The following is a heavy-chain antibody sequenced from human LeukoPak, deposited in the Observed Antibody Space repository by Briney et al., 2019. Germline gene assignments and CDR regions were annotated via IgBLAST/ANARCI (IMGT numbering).Heavy chain of an antibody. CDR1: GFTFSSYW. CDR3: ARDLSSGYYYAGSDY. Sequence: GGSLRLSCAASGFTFSSYWMHWVRQAPGKRLVWVSRINSDGSSTSYADSVKGRFTISRDNAKNTLYLQMNSLRAEDTAVYYCARDLSSGYYYAGSDYWGQGTLVTVSS. D-gene: IGHD3-22*01. V-gene: IGHV3-74*01. J-gene: IGHJ4*02. CDR2: INSDGSST.